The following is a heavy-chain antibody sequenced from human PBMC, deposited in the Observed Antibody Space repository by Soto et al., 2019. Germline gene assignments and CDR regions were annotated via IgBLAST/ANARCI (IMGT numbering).Heavy chain of an antibody. CDR1: GFTFSSYW. Sequence: EVQLVESGGGLVQPGGSLRLSCAASGFTFSSYWMSWVRQAPGKGLEWVANIKQDGSEKYYVDSVKGRFTISRDNAKNSLYLQMNSLRAEDTAVYYCASGLTGTTIFSDYFDYWGQGTLVTVSS. D-gene: IGHD1-20*01. CDR3: ASGLTGTTIFSDYFDY. J-gene: IGHJ4*02. CDR2: IKQDGSEK. V-gene: IGHV3-7*01.